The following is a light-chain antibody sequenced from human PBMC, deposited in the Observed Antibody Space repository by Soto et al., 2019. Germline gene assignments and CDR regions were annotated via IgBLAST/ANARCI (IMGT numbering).Light chain of an antibody. V-gene: IGKV3-11*01. CDR3: QQCGSSPWT. Sequence: EIVLTQSPATLSLSPGERATLSCRASQSVSSYLAWYQQKPGQAPRLLIYDASNRATGIPARFSGSGSGTDYTLTISSLEAEDFAVYYCQQCGSSPWTFGQGTKVDIK. CDR1: QSVSSY. CDR2: DAS. J-gene: IGKJ1*01.